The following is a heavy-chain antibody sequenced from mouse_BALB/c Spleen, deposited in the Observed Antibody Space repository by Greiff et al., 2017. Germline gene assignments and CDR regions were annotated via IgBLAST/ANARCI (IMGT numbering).Heavy chain of an antibody. V-gene: IGHV5-4*02. CDR2: ISDGGSYT. J-gene: IGHJ3*01. CDR1: GFTFSDYY. D-gene: IGHD2-1*01. CDR3: ARDGKGNLAWFAY. Sequence: EVQGVESGGGLVKPGGSLKLSCAASGFTFSDYYMYWVRQTPEKRLEWVATISDGGSYTYYPDSVKGRFTISRDNAKNNLYLQMSSLKSEDTAMYYCARDGKGNLAWFAYWGQGTLVTVSA.